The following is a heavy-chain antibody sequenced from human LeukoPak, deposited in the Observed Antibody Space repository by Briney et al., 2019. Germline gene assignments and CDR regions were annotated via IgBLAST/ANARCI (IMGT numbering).Heavy chain of an antibody. J-gene: IGHJ5*02. D-gene: IGHD3-10*01. CDR3: ARGGGDYNGSGDWFDP. Sequence: SKTLSLTCSVSGDSISNYYWTWIRQPPGKGLEWIGYIYYTGQTSYNPSLKSRVTISVDTSKGHFSLRLTSVTAADTAIYYCARGGGDYNGSGDWFDPWGQGTLVTVSS. CDR2: IYYTGQT. V-gene: IGHV4-59*01. CDR1: GDSISNYY.